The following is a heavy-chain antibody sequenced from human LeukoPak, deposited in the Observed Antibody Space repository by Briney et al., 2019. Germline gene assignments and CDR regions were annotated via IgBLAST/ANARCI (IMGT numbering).Heavy chain of an antibody. CDR1: GFTFSSYA. Sequence: GGSLRLSCAASGFTFSSYAMSWVRQAPGKGLEWVANIKPDGSEEHSVDSVKGRFTISRDNAKNSLYLQMNSLRAEDTAVYYCARDGSGSYYGLVYWGQGTLVTVSS. V-gene: IGHV3-7*01. CDR3: ARDGSGSYYGLVY. J-gene: IGHJ4*02. CDR2: IKPDGSEE. D-gene: IGHD3-10*01.